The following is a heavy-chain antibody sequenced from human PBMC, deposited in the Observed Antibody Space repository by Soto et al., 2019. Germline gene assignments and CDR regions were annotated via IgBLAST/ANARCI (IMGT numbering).Heavy chain of an antibody. Sequence: PSETLSLTCAVYGGSFSGYYWSWIRQPPGKGLEWIGEINHRGSTNYNPSLKSRVTISVDTSKNQFSLKLSSVTAADTAVYYCARGKLSDYVWGSYRYHFDYWGQGTVVTV. J-gene: IGHJ4*02. V-gene: IGHV4-34*01. CDR2: INHRGST. D-gene: IGHD3-16*02. CDR1: GGSFSGYY. CDR3: ARGKLSDYVWGSYRYHFDY.